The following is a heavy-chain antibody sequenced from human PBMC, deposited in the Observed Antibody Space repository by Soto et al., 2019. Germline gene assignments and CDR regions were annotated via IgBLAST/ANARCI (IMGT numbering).Heavy chain of an antibody. J-gene: IGHJ6*02. V-gene: IGHV1-69*02. D-gene: IGHD1-20*01. Sequence: QVQLVQSGAEVKKPGSSVKVSCKASGGTFSSYTISWVRQAPGQGLEWMGRIIPILGIANYAQKFQGRVTITADKSTSTAYMELSSLRSEDTAVYYCASELTGTTRGYYGMDVWGQGTTVTVSS. CDR2: IIPILGIA. CDR3: ASELTGTTRGYYGMDV. CDR1: GGTFSSYT.